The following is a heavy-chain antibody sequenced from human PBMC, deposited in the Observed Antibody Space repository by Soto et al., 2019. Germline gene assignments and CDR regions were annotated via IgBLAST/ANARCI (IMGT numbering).Heavy chain of an antibody. J-gene: IGHJ6*02. CDR3: ARDKYSPYYYYGMDV. Sequence: PGGSLRLSCAASGFTFSSYAMHWVRQAPGKGLEWVAVISYDGSNKYYADSVKGRFTISRDNSKSTLYLQMNSLRAEDTAVYYCARDKYSPYYYYGMDVWGQGTTVTVSS. CDR2: ISYDGSNK. D-gene: IGHD6-6*01. CDR1: GFTFSSYA. V-gene: IGHV3-30-3*01.